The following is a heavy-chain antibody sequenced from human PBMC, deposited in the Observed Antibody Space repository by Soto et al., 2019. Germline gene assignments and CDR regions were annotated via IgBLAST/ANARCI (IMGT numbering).Heavy chain of an antibody. D-gene: IGHD6-13*01. CDR2: LYFSGGT. J-gene: IGHJ4*02. Sequence: QVPLQASGPGLVKPSQTMSLPCNVSGGPINSPDYYWSWIRQSPGKSMEWIGYLYFSGGTQYNPSLGAPVSMSLDTSENHSSLKMRSVTDADTEVYYCSRRISNYSSWYEPNTGFNAWGPGALVTVSS. CDR1: GGPINSPDYY. V-gene: IGHV4-30-4*01. CDR3: SRRISNYSSWYEPNTGFNA.